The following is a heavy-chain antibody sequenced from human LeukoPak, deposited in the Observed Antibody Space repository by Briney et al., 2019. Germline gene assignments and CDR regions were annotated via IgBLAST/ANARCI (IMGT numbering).Heavy chain of an antibody. Sequence: PGGSLRLSCAASGFTVSSNYMSWVRQAPGKGLEWVSAISGSGGSTYYADSVKGRFTISRDNSKNTLYLQMNSLRAEDTAVYYCAKDTGPFYYYFMDVWGKGTTVTVSS. CDR3: AKDTGPFYYYFMDV. D-gene: IGHD4-17*01. CDR2: ISGSGGST. V-gene: IGHV3-23*01. CDR1: GFTVSSNY. J-gene: IGHJ6*03.